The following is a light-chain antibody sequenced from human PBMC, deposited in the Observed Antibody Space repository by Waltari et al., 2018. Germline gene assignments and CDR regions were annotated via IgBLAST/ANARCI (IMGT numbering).Light chain of an antibody. Sequence: QSVVTQPPSASGTPGQRVTISCSGSSSNIGDNHVYWYQQVPGTAPKLLVHTNNERPSGVPARCTGSKSGTSASLAIYGLRSEDEADYYCASWDDKLNAWVIGGGTRLTVL. CDR3: ASWDDKLNAWV. CDR1: SSNIGDNH. V-gene: IGLV1-47*01. J-gene: IGLJ3*02. CDR2: TNN.